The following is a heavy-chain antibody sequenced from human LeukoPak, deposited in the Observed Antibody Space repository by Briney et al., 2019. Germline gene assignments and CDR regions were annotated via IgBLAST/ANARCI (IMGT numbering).Heavy chain of an antibody. CDR2: ISGSGGST. V-gene: IGHV3-23*01. D-gene: IGHD3-22*01. J-gene: IGHJ4*02. Sequence: PGGSLRLSCAASGFTFSSYAMSWVRQAPRKGLEWVSAISGSGGSTYYADSVKGRFTISRDNSKNTLYLQMNSLRAEDTAVYYCAKDYYDSSGYQSDYWGQGTLVTVSS. CDR1: GFTFSSYA. CDR3: AKDYYDSSGYQSDY.